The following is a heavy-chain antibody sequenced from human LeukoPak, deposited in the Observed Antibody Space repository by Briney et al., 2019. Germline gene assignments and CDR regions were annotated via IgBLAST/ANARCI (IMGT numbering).Heavy chain of an antibody. D-gene: IGHD3-22*01. Sequence: SETLSLTCTVSGGSISSYYWRWVRQPAGKEVEWIERMYTSGSNTYNPSLKRRLAMSAVTSNTHLSLNLSSLTAADTAVYYCARDYYDSSGYPFCDYWGQGTLVTVSS. CDR3: ARDYYDSSGYPFCDY. CDR2: MYTSGSN. J-gene: IGHJ4*02. V-gene: IGHV4-4*07. CDR1: GGSISSYY.